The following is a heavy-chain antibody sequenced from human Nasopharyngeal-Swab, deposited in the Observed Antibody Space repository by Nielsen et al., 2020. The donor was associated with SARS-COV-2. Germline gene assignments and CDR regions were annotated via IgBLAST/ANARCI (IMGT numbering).Heavy chain of an antibody. Sequence: GESLKISCAASGFTFSDYYMSWIRQAPGKGLEWASYISSSGSTIYYADSVKGRFTISRDNAKNSLYLQMNSLRAEDTAVYYCARDADYYGSGSYLGYWGQGTLVTVSS. D-gene: IGHD3-10*01. CDR3: ARDADYYGSGSYLGY. CDR1: GFTFSDYY. J-gene: IGHJ4*02. V-gene: IGHV3-11*04. CDR2: ISSSGSTI.